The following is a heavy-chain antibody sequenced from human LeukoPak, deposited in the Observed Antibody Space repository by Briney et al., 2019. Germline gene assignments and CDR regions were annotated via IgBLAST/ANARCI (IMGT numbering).Heavy chain of an antibody. D-gene: IGHD6-6*01. CDR3: ASPLYSSSSV. CDR2: ISSSSSYI. CDR1: GFTFSSYS. Sequence: TGGSLRLSCAASGFTFSSYSMSWVRQAPGKGLKWVSAISSSSSYIYYADSVKGRFTISRDNAKNSLYLQMNSLRAEDTAVYYCASPLYSSSSVWGQGTLVTVSS. V-gene: IGHV3-21*01. J-gene: IGHJ4*02.